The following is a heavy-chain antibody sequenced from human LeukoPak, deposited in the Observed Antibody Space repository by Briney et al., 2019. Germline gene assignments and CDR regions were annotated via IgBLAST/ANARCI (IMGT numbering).Heavy chain of an antibody. CDR1: GFTFSSYA. V-gene: IGHV3-23*01. CDR3: AREMYAGWYFAFDI. J-gene: IGHJ3*02. D-gene: IGHD6-19*01. Sequence: GGSLRLSCAASGFTFSSYAMSWVRQAPGKGLEWVSAISGSGGSTYYADSVKGRFTISRDNAKNSLYLQMSSLRAEDTAVYYCAREMYAGWYFAFDIWGQGTMVTASS. CDR2: ISGSGGST.